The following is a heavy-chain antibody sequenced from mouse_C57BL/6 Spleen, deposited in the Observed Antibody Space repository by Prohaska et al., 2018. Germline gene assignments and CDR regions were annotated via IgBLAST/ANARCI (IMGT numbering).Heavy chain of an antibody. D-gene: IGHD4-1*01. CDR1: GYTFTSYW. CDR3: AREAGMGSSWFAY. CDR2: IDPSDSYT. J-gene: IGHJ3*01. Sequence: GAELVKPGASVKPSCKASGYTFTSYWMQWVKQRPGQGLEWIGEIDPSDSYTNYNQKFKGKATLTVDTSSSTAYMQLSSLTSEDSAVYYCAREAGMGSSWFAYWGQGTLVTVSA. V-gene: IGHV1-50*01.